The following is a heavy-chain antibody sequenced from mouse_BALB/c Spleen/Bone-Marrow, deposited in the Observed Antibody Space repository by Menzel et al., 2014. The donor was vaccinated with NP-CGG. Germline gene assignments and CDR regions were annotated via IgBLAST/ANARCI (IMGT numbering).Heavy chain of an antibody. CDR1: GYAFSSSW. CDR2: IYPGDGDA. V-gene: IGHV1-82*01. Sequence: QVQLQQPGPELVKPGALVKISCKVSGYAFSSSWMNWVKQRPGQGLEWIGWIYPGDGDANYNGKFKAKAPLTADKSSSTTYMQRNSLTSVDSAVYFCARWARGKYYFDSWGQGTTLTVSS. J-gene: IGHJ2*01. CDR3: ARWARGKYYFDS.